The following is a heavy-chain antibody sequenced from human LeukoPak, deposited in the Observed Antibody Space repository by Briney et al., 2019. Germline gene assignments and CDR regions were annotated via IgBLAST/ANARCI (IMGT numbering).Heavy chain of an antibody. J-gene: IGHJ3*02. V-gene: IGHV4-59*01. D-gene: IGHD3-22*01. CDR1: GGSISSYY. Sequence: PSETLSLTCTVSGGSISSYYWSWIRQPPGKGLEWIGYIYYSGRTNYNPSLKSRATISVDTSKNQFSLKLSSVTAADTAVYYCAREDYYDSSGYYWGAFDIWGQGTMVTVSS. CDR2: IYYSGRT. CDR3: AREDYYDSSGYYWGAFDI.